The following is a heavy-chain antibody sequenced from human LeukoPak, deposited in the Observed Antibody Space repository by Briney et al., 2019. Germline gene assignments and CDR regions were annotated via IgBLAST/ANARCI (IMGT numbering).Heavy chain of an antibody. V-gene: IGHV3-7*03. D-gene: IGHD4-4*01. J-gene: IGHJ4*02. CDR1: GFTFSSYW. CDR3: ARWGNDYSQFDS. CDR2: IKQDGSEK. Sequence: PGGSLRLSCAASGFTFSSYWMSWVRQAPGKGLEWVANIKQDGSEKYYVDSVKGRFTISRDNSKNTLFLQMNSLRTEDTAVYFCARWGNDYSQFDSWGQGTLVTVS.